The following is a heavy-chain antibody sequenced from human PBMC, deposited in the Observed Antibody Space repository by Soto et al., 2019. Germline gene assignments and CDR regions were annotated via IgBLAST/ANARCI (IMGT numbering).Heavy chain of an antibody. J-gene: IGHJ5*02. CDR1: GGSVSSGSFY. Sequence: ASETLSLTCTVSGGSVSSGSFYWSWIRQPPGKGLEWIAYIYYSGSTNYNPSLKSRVTISLDTSKNQFSLKLTSVTAADTAVYYCARAILDIVVVPAASRFDPWGQGTLVTVSS. CDR3: ARAILDIVVVPAASRFDP. V-gene: IGHV4-61*01. CDR2: IYYSGST. D-gene: IGHD2-2*03.